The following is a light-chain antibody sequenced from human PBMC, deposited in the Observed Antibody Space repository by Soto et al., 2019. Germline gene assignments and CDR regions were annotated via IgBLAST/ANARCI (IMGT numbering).Light chain of an antibody. CDR2: DAS. J-gene: IGKJ3*01. CDR3: QQYGRSPFT. Sequence: EIVLTQSPGTLSLSPGERATLSCRASQSVTSGYLAWYQQKPGQTPRLLIYDASSRATGIPDRFSGSGSGTDFTFTISRLEPEDFAVYFCQQYGRSPFTFGPGTKVDIK. CDR1: QSVTSGY. V-gene: IGKV3-20*01.